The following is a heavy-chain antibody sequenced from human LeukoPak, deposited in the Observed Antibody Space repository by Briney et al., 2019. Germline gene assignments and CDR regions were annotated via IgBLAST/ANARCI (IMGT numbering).Heavy chain of an antibody. CDR3: AKAGYSMVRGVGAFDI. D-gene: IGHD3-10*01. CDR2: ISWNSGSI. CDR1: GFTFDDYA. Sequence: GGSLRLSCAASGFTFDDYAMHWVRQAPGKGLEWVSGISWNSGSIGYADSVKGRFTISRDNAKNSLYLQMNSLRAEDMALYYCAKAGYSMVRGVGAFDIWGQGTMVTVSS. J-gene: IGHJ3*02. V-gene: IGHV3-9*03.